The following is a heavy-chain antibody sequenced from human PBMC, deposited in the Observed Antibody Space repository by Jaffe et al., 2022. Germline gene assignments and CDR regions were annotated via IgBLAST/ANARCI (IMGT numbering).Heavy chain of an antibody. Sequence: QVQLQESGPGLVKPSETLSLTCTVSGGSVSSGSYYWSWIRQPPGKGLEWIGYIYYSGSTNYNPSLKSRVTISVDTSKNQFSLKLSSVTAADTAVYYCAREGDDYIWGSYRRLFDYWGQGTLVTVSS. CDR3: AREGDDYIWGSYRRLFDY. CDR2: IYYSGST. CDR1: GGSVSSGSYY. J-gene: IGHJ4*02. V-gene: IGHV4-61*01. D-gene: IGHD3-16*02.